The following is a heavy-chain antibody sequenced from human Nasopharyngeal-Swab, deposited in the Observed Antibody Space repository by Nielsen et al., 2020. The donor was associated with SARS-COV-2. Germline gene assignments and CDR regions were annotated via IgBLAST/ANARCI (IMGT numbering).Heavy chain of an antibody. CDR1: GGSFSGYY. J-gene: IGHJ6*02. D-gene: IGHD1-1*01. V-gene: IGHV4-34*01. Sequence: TLALTRAVYGGSFSGYYWSWIRQPPGKGLEWIGEIDHSGSTNYNPALKSRVTISVDTSKNQFSLKLSSVTAADTAVYYCARDESWRYYYGMDVWGQGTTVTVSS. CDR2: IDHSGST. CDR3: ARDESWRYYYGMDV.